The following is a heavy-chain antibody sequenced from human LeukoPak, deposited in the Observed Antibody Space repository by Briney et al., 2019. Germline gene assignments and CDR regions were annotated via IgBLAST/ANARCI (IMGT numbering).Heavy chain of an antibody. Sequence: SETLSLTCTVSGGSIRNYYWSWIRQPPGKGLEWIGYIYYSGSTNYNPSLKSRVTISVDTSKNQFSLKLSSVTAADTAVYYCARTSRWFNKLYYFDYWGQGTLVTVSS. J-gene: IGHJ4*02. CDR2: IYYSGST. CDR3: ARTSRWFNKLYYFDY. V-gene: IGHV4-59*12. D-gene: IGHD2-15*01. CDR1: GGSIRNYY.